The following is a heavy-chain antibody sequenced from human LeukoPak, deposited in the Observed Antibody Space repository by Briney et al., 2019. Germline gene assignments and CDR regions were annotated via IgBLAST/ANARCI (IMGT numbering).Heavy chain of an antibody. J-gene: IGHJ4*02. CDR3: AKASSGWYTFDY. V-gene: IGHV3-23*01. Sequence: GGSLRLSCAASGFIFSSYAMSWVRQAPGKGLEWVSTISGSGGSTYYADSVKGRFTISRDNSKNTLYLQMNSLRAEDTALYYCAKASSGWYTFDYWGQGTLVTVSS. CDR2: ISGSGGST. D-gene: IGHD6-19*01. CDR1: GFIFSSYA.